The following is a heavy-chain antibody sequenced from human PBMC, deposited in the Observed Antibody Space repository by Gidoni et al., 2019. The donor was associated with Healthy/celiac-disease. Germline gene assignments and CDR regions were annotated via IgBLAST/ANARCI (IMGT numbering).Heavy chain of an antibody. CDR2: IFSNDEK. V-gene: IGHV2-26*01. CDR3: ARTRGVTPKPVFDY. D-gene: IGHD3-10*01. CDR1: GFSLSNARMG. Sequence: QVTLKESGPVLVTPTETLPLTCTVSGFSLSNARMGVSWIRQPPGKALEWLAHIFSNDEKSYSTSLKSRRTISKETSKSQVVLTMTNMDPVDTATYYCARTRGVTPKPVFDYWGQGTLVTVSS. J-gene: IGHJ4*02.